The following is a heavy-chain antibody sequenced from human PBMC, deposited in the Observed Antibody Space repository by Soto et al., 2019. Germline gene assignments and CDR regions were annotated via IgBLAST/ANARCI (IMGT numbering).Heavy chain of an antibody. CDR2: ISAYNGNT. J-gene: IGHJ4*02. V-gene: IGHV1-18*01. CDR3: ARDDILYCSSTSCFYY. Sequence: QVQLVQSGAEVKKPGASVKVSCKASGYTFTSYGISWVRQAPGQVLQWMGWISAYNGNTNYAQKLQGRVTMTTDTSTSTAYMELRSLRSDDTAVYYCARDDILYCSSTSCFYYWGQGTLVTVSS. D-gene: IGHD2-2*01. CDR1: GYTFTSYG.